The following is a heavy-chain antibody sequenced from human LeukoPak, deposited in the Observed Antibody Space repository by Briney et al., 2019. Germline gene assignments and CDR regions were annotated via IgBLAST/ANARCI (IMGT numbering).Heavy chain of an antibody. D-gene: IGHD3-22*01. V-gene: IGHV4-34*01. J-gene: IGHJ4*02. CDR1: GGSFSGYY. CDR3: ARTARYYDSSGYTCYFDY. CDR2: INHSGST. Sequence: SETLSLTCAVYGGSFSGYYWSWIRQPPGKGLEWIGEINHSGSTNYNPSLKSRVTISVDTSKNQFSLKLSSVTAADTAVYYCARTARYYDSSGYTCYFDYWGQGTLVTVSS.